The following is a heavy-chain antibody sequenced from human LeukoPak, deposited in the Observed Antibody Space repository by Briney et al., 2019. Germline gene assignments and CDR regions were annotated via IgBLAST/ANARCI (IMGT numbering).Heavy chain of an antibody. Sequence: SETLSLTCAVYGGSFSGYYWSWIRQPPGKGLEWIGEINHSGSTNYNPSLKSRVTISVDTSKNQFSLKLSSVTAADTAVYYCARGYYYGSGSYLDYWGQGALVTVPS. J-gene: IGHJ4*02. CDR1: GGSFSGYY. CDR3: ARGYYYGSGSYLDY. V-gene: IGHV4-34*01. D-gene: IGHD3-10*01. CDR2: INHSGST.